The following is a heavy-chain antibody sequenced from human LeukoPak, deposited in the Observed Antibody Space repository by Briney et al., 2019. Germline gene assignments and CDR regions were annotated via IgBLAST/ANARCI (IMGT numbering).Heavy chain of an antibody. CDR2: INPNCGGT. CDR3: ARGVAVTGTPVYYMDV. D-gene: IGHD6-19*01. CDR1: GYMFTCCY. V-gene: IGHV1-2*02. J-gene: IGHJ6*03. Sequence: ASVKFSFMASGYMFTCCYMHWGRPTPGQGLEWMGWINPNCGGTNYAQKFQDRVTMTRATTISTAYMDLNRLRSDDTAVYYCARGVAVTGTPVYYMDVPGTGNPLTVSS.